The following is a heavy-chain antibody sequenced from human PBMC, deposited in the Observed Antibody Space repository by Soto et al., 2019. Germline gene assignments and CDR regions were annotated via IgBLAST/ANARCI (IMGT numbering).Heavy chain of an antibody. Sequence: EVQLLESGGGLVQPGGSLRLSCEASGFTFNNYAMTWVRQAPGKGLEWVSVISGSGTNTYYADSVKGRFTISRDDSKNTLYLQMNSLRADDTALYYCAKGSACSCYSPADHWGQGTLVTVSS. CDR2: ISGSGTNT. CDR3: AKGSACSCYSPADH. V-gene: IGHV3-23*01. CDR1: GFTFNNYA. J-gene: IGHJ4*02. D-gene: IGHD2-15*01.